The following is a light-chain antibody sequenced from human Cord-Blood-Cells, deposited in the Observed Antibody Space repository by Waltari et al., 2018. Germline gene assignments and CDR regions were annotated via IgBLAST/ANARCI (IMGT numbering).Light chain of an antibody. Sequence: QSALTQPPSASGPPGQSVTISCTGTSSDVGGCNHVSCYQQHPGNGPKLVIHELSNRQSGGPVSFSGSRSGNAASLTVCGLQAEDEVAYSCSSYAGNNNVVFGGETKVTVL. CDR2: ELS. CDR3: SSYAGNNNVV. CDR1: SSDVGGCNH. V-gene: IGLV2-8*01. J-gene: IGLJ2*01.